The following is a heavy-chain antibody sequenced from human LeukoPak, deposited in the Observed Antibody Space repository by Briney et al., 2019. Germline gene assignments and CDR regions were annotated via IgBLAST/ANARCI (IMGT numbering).Heavy chain of an antibody. V-gene: IGHV1-2*02. CDR3: ARDPDTAMVKSLDY. J-gene: IGHJ4*02. Sequence: ASVEVSCKASGYTFTGYYMHWVRQAPGQGLEWMGWVNPNSGGTNYAQRFQGRVTMTRDTSISTAYMELSRLRSDDTAMYYCARDPDTAMVKSLDYWGQGTLVTVSS. CDR2: VNPNSGGT. D-gene: IGHD5-18*01. CDR1: GYTFTGYY.